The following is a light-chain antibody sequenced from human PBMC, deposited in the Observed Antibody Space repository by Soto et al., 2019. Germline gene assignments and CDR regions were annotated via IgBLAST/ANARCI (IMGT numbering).Light chain of an antibody. Sequence: DIQMTQSPSTLSASVGDRVTITCRASQSISSWLAWYQQKPGKAPKLLIYKATSLESGVPSRFSCSGSGTYFTITISSLQPDDFATYYCQEYKSYSTFGQGTKLEIK. CDR3: QEYKSYST. J-gene: IGKJ2*01. V-gene: IGKV1-5*03. CDR2: KAT. CDR1: QSISSW.